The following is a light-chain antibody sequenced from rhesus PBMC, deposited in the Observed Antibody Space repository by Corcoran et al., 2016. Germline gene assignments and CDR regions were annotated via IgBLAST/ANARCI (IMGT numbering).Light chain of an antibody. V-gene: IGKV1-25*01. CDR3: QHYYSTPWT. CDR2: EAS. Sequence: DIQMTQSPSSLSASVGDRVPITCRASQGITNDLAWYQQKPGETPKLLIYEASSLQSGIPSRFSGSGSGTDCTLTISSLQSEDFATYYCQHYYSTPWTFGQGTKVEIK. CDR1: QGITND. J-gene: IGKJ1*01.